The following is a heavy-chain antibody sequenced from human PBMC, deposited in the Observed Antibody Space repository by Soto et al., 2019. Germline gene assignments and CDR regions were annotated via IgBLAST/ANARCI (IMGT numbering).Heavy chain of an antibody. CDR3: ANMGGDTGKTYFDY. CDR1: GFTFSSYA. Sequence: EVQLLESGGGLVQPGGSLRLSCAASGFTFSSYAMSWVRQAPGKGLEWVSAISGSGGSTNYADSVKGRFTISRDNSKNTLYLQMNSLRAEDTAVYYCANMGGDTGKTYFDYWGQGTLVTVSS. V-gene: IGHV3-23*01. J-gene: IGHJ4*02. CDR2: ISGSGGST. D-gene: IGHD2-21*01.